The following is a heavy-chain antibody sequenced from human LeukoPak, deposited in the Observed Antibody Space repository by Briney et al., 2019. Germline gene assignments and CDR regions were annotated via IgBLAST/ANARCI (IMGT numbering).Heavy chain of an antibody. Sequence: GGSLRLSCAASGFTFTKYGFDWVRQAPGKGLEWVAVIWYDGSKRYYADSVKGRFTVSKDNSKNTVYLQMNSLRAEDTALYYCARDLNSYHWFGPWGQGTLVTVSS. CDR3: ARDLNSYHWFGP. CDR2: IWYDGSKR. D-gene: IGHD3-10*01. J-gene: IGHJ5*02. V-gene: IGHV3-33*07. CDR1: GFTFTKYG.